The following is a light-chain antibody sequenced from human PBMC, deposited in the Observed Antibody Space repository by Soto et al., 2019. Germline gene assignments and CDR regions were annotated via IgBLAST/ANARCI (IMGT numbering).Light chain of an antibody. CDR3: QQYGSSSWT. CDR1: QSVSSSY. Sequence: EIVLTQSPGTLSLSPEERATLSCRASQSVSSSYLAWYQQKPGQAPRLLIYGTSSRATAIPDRFSGSGSGTDFTLTISRLEPQDFAVYYCQQYGSSSWTVGQGTKVELK. CDR2: GTS. J-gene: IGKJ1*01. V-gene: IGKV3-20*01.